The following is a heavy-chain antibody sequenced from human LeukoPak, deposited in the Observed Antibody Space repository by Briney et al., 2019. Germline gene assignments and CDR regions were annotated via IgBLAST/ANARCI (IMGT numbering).Heavy chain of an antibody. D-gene: IGHD2-15*01. Sequence: GESLKISCKCSGYSFTSYWISWVRPMPGKGLEGMGRIDPSDSYTNSSPSFQGHVTISADKSISTAYLQWSRLKASDTAMYYCARLALPCSGGSCYYYGMDVWGKGTTVTVSS. CDR2: IDPSDSYT. CDR3: ARLALPCSGGSCYYYGMDV. J-gene: IGHJ6*04. V-gene: IGHV5-10-1*01. CDR1: GYSFTSYW.